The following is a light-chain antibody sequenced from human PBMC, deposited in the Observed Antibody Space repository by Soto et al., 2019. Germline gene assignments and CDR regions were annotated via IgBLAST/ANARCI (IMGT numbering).Light chain of an antibody. CDR1: SSDVGGYNY. Sequence: QSVLTQPPSASGSPGQSVTISCTGTSSDVGGYNYVSWYQQHPGKAPKLMIYEVSERPSGVPDRFSGSKSSNTASLPVSGLQAEDEADYYCSSYAGSNNLVFGTGTKVTVL. J-gene: IGLJ1*01. CDR2: EVS. CDR3: SSYAGSNNLV. V-gene: IGLV2-8*01.